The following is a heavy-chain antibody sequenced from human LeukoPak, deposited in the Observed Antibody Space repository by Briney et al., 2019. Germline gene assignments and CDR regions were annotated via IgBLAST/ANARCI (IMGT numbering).Heavy chain of an antibody. CDR2: ISSSSSTI. D-gene: IGHD6-19*01. Sequence: PGGSLRLSCAASGFTFSSYSMNWVRQAPGKRLEWVSYISSSSSTIYYADSVKGRFTISRDNAKNSLYLQMNSLRDEDTAVYYCARTYLYSSGWVPFDYWGQGTLVTVSS. CDR3: ARTYLYSSGWVPFDY. V-gene: IGHV3-48*02. J-gene: IGHJ4*02. CDR1: GFTFSSYS.